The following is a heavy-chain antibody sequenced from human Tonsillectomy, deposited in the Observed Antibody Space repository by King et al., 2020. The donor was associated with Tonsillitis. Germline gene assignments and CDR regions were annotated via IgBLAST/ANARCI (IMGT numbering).Heavy chain of an antibody. CDR1: GGSISSGGYS. CDR3: ARCPGDY. CDR2: IYHSGST. V-gene: IGHV4-30-2*01. Sequence: QLQESGSGLVKPSQTLSLTCAVSGGSISSGGYSWSWIRQPPGKGLEWIGYIYHSGSTYYNPSLKSRVTISVDRSKNQFSLKLSSVTAADTAVYYCARCPGDYWGQGTLVTVSS. J-gene: IGHJ4*02.